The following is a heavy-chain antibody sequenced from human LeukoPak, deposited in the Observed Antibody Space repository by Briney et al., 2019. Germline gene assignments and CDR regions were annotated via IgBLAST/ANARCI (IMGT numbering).Heavy chain of an antibody. V-gene: IGHV4-59*01. D-gene: IGHD2-8*01. CDR3: VKDTNGPVGWFDP. J-gene: IGHJ5*02. Sequence: SETLSLTCTVSGGSISSYYWSWIRQPPGQGLEWIGHIHYSGSTNYNPSLRGRVTISIDTSKNQFFLRLTSVTSADTAVYYCVKDTNGPVGWFDPWGQGTLVTVSS. CDR2: IHYSGST. CDR1: GGSISSYY.